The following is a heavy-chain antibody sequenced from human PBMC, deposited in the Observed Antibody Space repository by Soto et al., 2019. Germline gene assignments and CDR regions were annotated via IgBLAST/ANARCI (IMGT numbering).Heavy chain of an antibody. Sequence: SETLSLTCTVSGGSISSDYCSWIRQPPGKGLEWIGYIYYSGSTNYNPSLKSRVTISVDTSKNQFSLKLSSVTAADTAVYYCAQGSSWYYLDYWGQGTLVTVSS. J-gene: IGHJ4*02. CDR2: IYYSGST. CDR1: GGSISSDY. CDR3: AQGSSWYYLDY. D-gene: IGHD6-13*01. V-gene: IGHV4-59*06.